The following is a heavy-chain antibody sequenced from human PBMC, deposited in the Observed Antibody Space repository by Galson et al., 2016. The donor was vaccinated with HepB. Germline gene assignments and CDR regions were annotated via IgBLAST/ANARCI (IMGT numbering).Heavy chain of an antibody. CDR2: IDGSGTTT. Sequence: SLRLSCAASGFAFSSYGLNWVRQAPGKGLEWIAYIDGSGTTTYYADSVKGRFTIPRDNAENSVSLQMNSLTPEDTSVFYCARDDTPSSNWLFQYWGQGTLVTVSS. J-gene: IGHJ1*01. V-gene: IGHV3-48*01. CDR1: GFAFSSYG. CDR3: ARDDTPSSNWLFQY. D-gene: IGHD6-13*01.